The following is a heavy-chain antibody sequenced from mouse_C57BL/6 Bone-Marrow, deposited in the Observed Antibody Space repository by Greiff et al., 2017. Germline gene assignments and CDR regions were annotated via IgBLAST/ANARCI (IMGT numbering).Heavy chain of an antibody. CDR1: GYTFTDYN. CDR2: INPNNGGT. CDR3: AITAVVATLDFDY. J-gene: IGHJ2*01. D-gene: IGHD1-1*01. V-gene: IGHV1-22*01. Sequence: VQLQQSGPELVKPGASVKMSCKASGYTFTDYNMHWVKQSNGKSLEWIGFINPNNGGTSYNQKFKGKATLTVNKSSSTAYMELRSLTSEDSAVYYYAITAVVATLDFDYWGQGTTLTVSS.